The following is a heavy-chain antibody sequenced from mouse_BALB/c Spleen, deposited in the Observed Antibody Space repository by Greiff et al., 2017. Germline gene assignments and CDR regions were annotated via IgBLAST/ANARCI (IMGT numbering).Heavy chain of an antibody. J-gene: IGHJ3*01. CDR3: AAITTRQAY. Sequence: EVKLMESGGGLVQPGGSRKLSCAASGFTFSSFGMHWVRQAPEKGLEWVAYISSGSSTIYYADTVKGRFTISRDNPKNTLFLQMTSLRSEDTAMYYCAAITTRQAYWGQGTLVTVSA. CDR1: GFTFSSFG. CDR2: ISSGSSTI. V-gene: IGHV5-17*02. D-gene: IGHD2-4*01.